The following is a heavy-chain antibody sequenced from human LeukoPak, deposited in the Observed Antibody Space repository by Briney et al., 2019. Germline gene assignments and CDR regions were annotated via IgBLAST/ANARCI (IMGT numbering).Heavy chain of an antibody. CDR3: ARQLNI. Sequence: TFSSYAMSWVRQAPGKGLEWIGSIYYSGSTYYNPSLKSRVTISVDTSKNQFSLKLSSVTAADTAVYYCARQLNIWGQGTMVTVSS. CDR2: IYYSGST. CDR1: TFSSYA. J-gene: IGHJ3*02. V-gene: IGHV4-39*01.